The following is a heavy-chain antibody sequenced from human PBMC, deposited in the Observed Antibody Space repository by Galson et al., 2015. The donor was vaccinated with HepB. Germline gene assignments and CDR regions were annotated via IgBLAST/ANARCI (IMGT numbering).Heavy chain of an antibody. CDR2: IIPIFGTA. D-gene: IGHD3-22*01. J-gene: IGHJ4*02. Sequence: SVKVSCKASGGTFSSYAISWVRQAPGQGLEWMGGIIPIFGTANYAQKFQGRVTITADESTSTAYMELSSLRSEDTAVYYCARDVIEYDSSGYSDDYWGQGTLVTVSS. CDR1: GGTFSSYA. V-gene: IGHV1-69*13. CDR3: ARDVIEYDSSGYSDDY.